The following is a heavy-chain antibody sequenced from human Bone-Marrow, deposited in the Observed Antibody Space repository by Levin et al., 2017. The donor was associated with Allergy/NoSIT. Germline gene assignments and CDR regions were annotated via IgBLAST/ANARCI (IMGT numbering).Heavy chain of an antibody. CDR2: INPNSGGT. D-gene: IGHD6-19*01. J-gene: IGHJ5*02. Sequence: SFPSSFSPFPFYYMHWVRQAPGQGLEWMGRINPNSGGTNYAQKFQGRVTMTMDTSISTAYMELSRLRSDDTAVYYCASFGSSGWYSTYNWFDPWGQGTLVTVSS. CDR3: ASFGSSGWYSTYNWFDP. CDR1: FSPFPFYY. V-gene: IGHV1-2*06.